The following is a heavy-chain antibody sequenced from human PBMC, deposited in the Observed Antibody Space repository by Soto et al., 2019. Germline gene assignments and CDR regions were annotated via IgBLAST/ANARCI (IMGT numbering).Heavy chain of an antibody. CDR3: SARAYDTNGYYRFEP. J-gene: IGHJ5*01. V-gene: IGHV4-34*01. D-gene: IGHD3-22*01. CDR1: GGSFRGHS. Sequence: SDTLSLTCAVYGGSFRGHSWTRIRQSPGKGLEWIGDISHSGRVNYSPSIKSRVTISLDTSKNQFSLTLSAVTAADTAMYYCSARAYDTNGYYRFEPWGQGSLVSVSS. CDR2: ISHSGRV.